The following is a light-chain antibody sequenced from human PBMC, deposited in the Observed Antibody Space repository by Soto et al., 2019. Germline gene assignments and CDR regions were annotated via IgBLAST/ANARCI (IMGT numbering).Light chain of an antibody. V-gene: IGKV3-20*01. CDR3: QQYGSSLSIT. CDR2: AAS. J-gene: IGKJ5*01. CDR1: QSVSSYY. Sequence: EIGVTQSPGTLSLSPGERATLACRASQSVSSYYLAWYQQKPGEAPRLLIYAASSRATGIPDRFSGGGSGTDFTLTIIRLEPEDVAVYYCQQYGSSLSITFGQGTRLEI.